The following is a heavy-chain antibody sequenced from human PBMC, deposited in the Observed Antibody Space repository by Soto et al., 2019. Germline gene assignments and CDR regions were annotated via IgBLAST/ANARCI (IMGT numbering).Heavy chain of an antibody. CDR3: GRHGRLQLRPWDY. CDR2: IYFGGTT. CDR1: GGSVSITNYY. Sequence: QLHLQESGPGLVKPSGTLSLTCTVSGGSVSITNYYWAWVRQSPGKGLEWLASIYFGGTTYYNPSLKSRVSIVGDTSTNQCALNLTSGTAADSSMDYGGRHGRLQLRPWDYGGQGTRVAASS. D-gene: IGHD1-1*01. J-gene: IGHJ4*02. V-gene: IGHV4-39*01.